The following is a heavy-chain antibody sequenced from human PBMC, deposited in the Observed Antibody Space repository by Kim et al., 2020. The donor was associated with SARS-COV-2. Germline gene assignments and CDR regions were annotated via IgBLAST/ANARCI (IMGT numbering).Heavy chain of an antibody. J-gene: IGHJ5*02. V-gene: IGHV3-23*01. CDR3: AKDSYSELRRYIWFDP. Sequence: GGSLRLSCAASGFTFSSYAMSWVRQAPGKGLEWVSAISGSGGSTYYADSVKGRFTISRDNSKNTLYLQMNSLRAEDTAVYYCAKDSYSELRRYIWFDPWGQGTLVTVSS. CDR2: ISGSGGST. D-gene: IGHD2-21*01. CDR1: GFTFSSYA.